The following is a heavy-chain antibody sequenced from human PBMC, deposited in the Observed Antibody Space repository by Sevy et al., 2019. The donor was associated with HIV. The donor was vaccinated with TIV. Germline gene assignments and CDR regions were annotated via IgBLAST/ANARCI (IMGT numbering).Heavy chain of an antibody. CDR3: ARSRLEAAGLLYDGITMVV. D-gene: IGHD6-13*01. CDR1: GGSISSYH. CDR2: IYYSGST. Sequence: SETLSLTCTVSGGSISSYHWSWIRQPPGKGLEWIGYIYYSGSTNYNPSLKSRVTISVDTSKNQFSLKLSSVTAADTVVYYCARSRLEAAGLLYDGITMVVWGQGTSVTVSS. V-gene: IGHV4-59*01. J-gene: IGHJ6*02.